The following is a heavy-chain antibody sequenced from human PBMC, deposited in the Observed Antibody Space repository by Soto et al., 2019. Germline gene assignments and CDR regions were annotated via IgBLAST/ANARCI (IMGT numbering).Heavy chain of an antibody. Sequence: SVKVSCKASGGTFSSYAISWVRQAPGQGLEWMGGIIPIFGTANYAQKFQGRVTITADKSTSTAYMELSSLRSEDTAVYYCARGGQQQLVRYYYGMDVWGQGTKVTVSS. D-gene: IGHD6-13*01. V-gene: IGHV1-69*06. CDR3: ARGGQQQLVRYYYGMDV. CDR1: GGTFSSYA. J-gene: IGHJ6*02. CDR2: IIPIFGTA.